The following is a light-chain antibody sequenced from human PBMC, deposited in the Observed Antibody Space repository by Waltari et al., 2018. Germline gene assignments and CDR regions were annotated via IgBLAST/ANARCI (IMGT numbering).Light chain of an antibody. V-gene: IGKV2-30*02. CDR3: GQSTHWPWT. Sequence: DVVMTQSPLSLPLTPGQPASISCRSSQSLVHTDGSTYLSWYQQKPDQPPRLLIYKVSNRDSGVPERFSGSGAGTDFTLRISRVEAEDVGVYFCGQSTHWPWTFGQGTKVEIK. J-gene: IGKJ1*01. CDR2: KVS. CDR1: QSLVHTDGSTY.